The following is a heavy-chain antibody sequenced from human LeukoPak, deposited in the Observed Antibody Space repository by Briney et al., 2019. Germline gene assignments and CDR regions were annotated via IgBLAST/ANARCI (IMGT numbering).Heavy chain of an antibody. V-gene: IGHV4-34*01. D-gene: IGHD1-26*01. Sequence: TSETLSLTCAVYGGLFSGYYWSWIRQRPGKGLEWIGEINHSGSTNYNPSLKSRVTISVDTSKNQFSLKLSSVTAADTAVYYCARKGGPFGYWGQGTLVTVSS. CDR2: INHSGST. CDR3: ARKGGPFGY. J-gene: IGHJ4*02. CDR1: GGLFSGYY.